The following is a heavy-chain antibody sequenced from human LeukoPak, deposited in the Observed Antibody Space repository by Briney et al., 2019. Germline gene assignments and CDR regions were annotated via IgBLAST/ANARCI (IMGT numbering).Heavy chain of an antibody. D-gene: IGHD4-17*01. Sequence: GASVKVSCKASGYTFTSYDINWVRQATGQGLEWMGWMNPNSGNTGYAQKFQGRVTMTRNTSISTAYMELSSLRSEDTAVYYCARDYGDYVKRAFDIWGQGTMVTVSS. CDR3: ARDYGDYVKRAFDI. CDR1: GYTFTSYD. CDR2: MNPNSGNT. V-gene: IGHV1-8*01. J-gene: IGHJ3*02.